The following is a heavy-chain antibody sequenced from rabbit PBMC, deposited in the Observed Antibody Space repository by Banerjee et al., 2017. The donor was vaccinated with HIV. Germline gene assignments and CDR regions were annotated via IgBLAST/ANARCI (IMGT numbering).Heavy chain of an antibody. CDR3: ARRYAEYGYVSL. CDR2: IYTGSSGST. Sequence: QEQLVESGGDLVKPGASLTLTCKASGLDFSSSYWICWVRQAPGKGLEWIACIYTGSSGSTYYASWAKGRFTISKTSSTTVTLQMTSLTAADTATYFCARRYAEYGYVSLWGPGTLVTVS. CDR1: GLDFSSSYW. V-gene: IGHV1S45*01. D-gene: IGHD4-2*01. J-gene: IGHJ4*01.